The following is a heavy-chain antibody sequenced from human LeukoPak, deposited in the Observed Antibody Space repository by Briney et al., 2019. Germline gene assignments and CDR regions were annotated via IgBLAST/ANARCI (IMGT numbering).Heavy chain of an antibody. V-gene: IGHV3-30-3*01. CDR3: ARDQGGLAYYYDSSGSSTFDY. CDR1: GFTFSSYA. Sequence: GGSLRLSCAASGFTFSSYAMHWVRQAPGKGLEWVAVISYDGSNKYYADSVKGRFTISRDNSKNTLYLQMNSLRAEDTAVYYCARDQGGLAYYYDSSGSSTFDYWGQGTLVTVSS. J-gene: IGHJ4*02. CDR2: ISYDGSNK. D-gene: IGHD3-22*01.